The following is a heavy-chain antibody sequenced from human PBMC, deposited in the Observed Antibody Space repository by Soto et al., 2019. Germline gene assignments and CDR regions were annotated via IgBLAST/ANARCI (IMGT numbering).Heavy chain of an antibody. CDR2: ISSNGGST. V-gene: IGHV3-64D*08. J-gene: IGHJ6*02. CDR3: VKEERITGTYPYYYYGMDV. D-gene: IGHD1-20*01. CDR1: GFTFSSYA. Sequence: GGSLRLSCSASGFTFSSYAMHWVRQAPGKGLENVSAISSNGGSTYYADSVKGRFTISRDNSKNTLYLQMSSLRAEDTAVYYCVKEERITGTYPYYYYGMDVWGQGTTVTVSS.